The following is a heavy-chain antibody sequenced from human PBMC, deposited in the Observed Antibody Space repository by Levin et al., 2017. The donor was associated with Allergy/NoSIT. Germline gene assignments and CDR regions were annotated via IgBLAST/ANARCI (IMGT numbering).Heavy chain of an antibody. CDR2: ISSSSSYI. J-gene: IGHJ3*02. CDR1: GFTFSSYS. D-gene: IGHD2-21*02. CDR3: ARAHIVVVTATDAFDS. Sequence: PGGSLRLSCAASGFTFSSYSMNWVRQAPGKGLEWVSSISSSSSYIYYADSVKGRFTISRDNAKNSLYLQMNSLRAEDTAVYYCARAHIVVVTATDAFDSWGQGTMVTVSS. V-gene: IGHV3-21*01.